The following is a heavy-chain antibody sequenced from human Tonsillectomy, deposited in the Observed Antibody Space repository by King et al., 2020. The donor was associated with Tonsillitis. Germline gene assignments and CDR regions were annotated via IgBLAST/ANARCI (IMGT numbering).Heavy chain of an antibody. CDR3: AKASDSSGYYPLDF. CDR1: GFTFDDYA. CDR2: ISWNSGNI. D-gene: IGHD3-22*01. V-gene: IGHV3-9*01. Sequence: VQLVESGGGLVQPGRSLRLSCAASGFTFDDYAMHWVRQAPGKGLEWVSGISWNSGNIGYADSVKGRFTISRDNAKNSLYLQMNSLRAEDTALYYCAKASDSSGYYPLDFWGQGTLVTVSS. J-gene: IGHJ4*02.